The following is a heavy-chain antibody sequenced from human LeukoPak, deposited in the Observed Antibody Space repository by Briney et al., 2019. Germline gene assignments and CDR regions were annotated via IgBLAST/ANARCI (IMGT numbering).Heavy chain of an antibody. J-gene: IGHJ5*02. CDR1: GGSISSYY. D-gene: IGHD4-17*01. CDR2: IYTSGST. CDR3: ARDLPGTTVTGYGWFDP. V-gene: IGHV4-4*07. Sequence: SETLSLICTVSGGSISSYYWSWIRQPAGKGLEWIGRIYTSGSTNYNPSLKSRVTMSVDTSKNQFSLKLSSVTAADTAVYYCARDLPGTTVTGYGWFDPWGQGTLVTVSS.